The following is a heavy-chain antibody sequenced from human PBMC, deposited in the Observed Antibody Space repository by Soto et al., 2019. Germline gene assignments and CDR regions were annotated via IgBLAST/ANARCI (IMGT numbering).Heavy chain of an antibody. V-gene: IGHV1-18*01. Sequence: ASVKVSCKASGYTFTSYGFSWVRQAPGQGLEWMGWISAYNGNTNYAQKLQGRVTMTTDTSTSTAYMELRSLRSDDTAVYYCASFHLNSYYYGMDVWGQGNTVTFS. CDR3: ASFHLNSYYYGMDV. CDR1: GYTFTSYG. J-gene: IGHJ6*02. CDR2: ISAYNGNT.